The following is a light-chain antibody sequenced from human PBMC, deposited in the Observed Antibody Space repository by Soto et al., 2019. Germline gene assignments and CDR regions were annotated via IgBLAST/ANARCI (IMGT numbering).Light chain of an antibody. CDR2: DAS. Sequence: EIVLPQSPVTLSLSPGERDTLCCRASQSVSSYLAWNQQRPGQAPRLLIYDASNRATGIPARFSGSGSGTDFTLTIDNLEPEDFAIYYCQQRNNWPPITFGQGTRLE. CDR3: QQRNNWPPIT. CDR1: QSVSSY. V-gene: IGKV3-11*01. J-gene: IGKJ5*01.